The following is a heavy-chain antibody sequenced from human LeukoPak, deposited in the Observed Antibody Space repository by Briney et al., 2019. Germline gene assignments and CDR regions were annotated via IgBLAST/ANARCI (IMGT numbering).Heavy chain of an antibody. V-gene: IGHV1-18*01. CDR1: GYTFTSYG. CDR2: ISAYNGNT. Sequence: ASVKVSCKASGYTFTSYGISWVRQAPGQGLEWMGWISAYNGNTNYAQKLQGRVTMTTDTSTSTAYMELRSLRSDDTAVYYCARASYYDILTGSNAFDIWGQGTMVTVSS. CDR3: ARASYYDILTGSNAFDI. J-gene: IGHJ3*02. D-gene: IGHD3-9*01.